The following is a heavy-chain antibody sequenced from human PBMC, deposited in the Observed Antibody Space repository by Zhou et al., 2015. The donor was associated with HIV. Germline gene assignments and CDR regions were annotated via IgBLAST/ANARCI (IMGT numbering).Heavy chain of an antibody. CDR2: IWYDGSNK. CDR3: AGDPRWPGYFYH. Sequence: QVQLVESGGGVVQPGRSLRLSCAASGFTFSSYGMHWVRQAPGKGLEWVAVIWYDGSNKYYADSVKGRFTISRDNSKNTLFLQMNSLRVEDTAMFYCAGDPRWPGYFYHWGQGTLVIVSS. V-gene: IGHV3-33*01. D-gene: IGHD2-15*01. CDR1: GFTFSSYG. J-gene: IGHJ1*01.